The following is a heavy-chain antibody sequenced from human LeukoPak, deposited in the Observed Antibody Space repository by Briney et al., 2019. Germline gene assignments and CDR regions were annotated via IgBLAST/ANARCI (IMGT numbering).Heavy chain of an antibody. D-gene: IGHD4-17*01. V-gene: IGHV1-2*06. Sequence: GASVKVSCKASGYTFTGYYMHWVRQAPGQGLEWMGRINPNSGGTNYAQKFLGRVTMTRDTSISTAYMELSRLRSDDTAVYYCASRRTDDYGDHGGDAFDIWGQGTMVTVSS. CDR3: ASRRTDDYGDHGGDAFDI. J-gene: IGHJ3*02. CDR2: INPNSGGT. CDR1: GYTFTGYY.